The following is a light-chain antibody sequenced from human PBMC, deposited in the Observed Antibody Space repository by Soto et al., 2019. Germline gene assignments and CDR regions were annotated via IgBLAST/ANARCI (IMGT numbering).Light chain of an antibody. J-gene: IGLJ1*01. V-gene: IGLV2-11*01. CDR2: DVS. CDR3: CSYAGSYTFYV. CDR1: SSDVGGYNY. Sequence: QSALTQPRSVSGSPGQSVTISCTGTSSDVGGYNYVSWYQQHPGKAPKLMIYDVSKRPSGVPDRFSGSKSGNTASLTITGLQPEDEADCYCCSYAGSYTFYVFGTGTKVTVL.